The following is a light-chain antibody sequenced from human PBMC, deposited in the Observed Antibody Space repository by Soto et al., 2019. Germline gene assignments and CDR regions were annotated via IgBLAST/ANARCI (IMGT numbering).Light chain of an antibody. V-gene: IGLV2-14*01. CDR1: SSDIGGYDY. Sequence: QSALTQPASVSGSPGQSITLSCTGTSSDIGGYDYVSWYQRHPGKAPKLIIYDVNNRPAGVSNRFSGSNSGNTASLTISWLQAENDADYYCTSYASGSSHVVFGGGTKLTVL. CDR2: DVN. CDR3: TSYASGSSHVV. J-gene: IGLJ2*01.